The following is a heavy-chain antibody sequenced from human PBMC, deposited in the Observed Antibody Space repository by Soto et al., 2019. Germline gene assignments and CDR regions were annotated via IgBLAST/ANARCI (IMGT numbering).Heavy chain of an antibody. CDR3: ARVLGTAGKRYFDY. CDR2: TYYSGST. J-gene: IGHJ4*02. V-gene: IGHV4-59*01. Sequence: QVQLQESGPRLVKPSETLSLTCTVSGGSMIAYYWNWMRQPPGQGLQWIGYTYYSGSTTYNPSLKSRVTISVDSSKNQFSLNLDSVTPADTAVYYCARVLGTAGKRYFDYWGPGTLVTVSS. CDR1: GGSMIAYY. D-gene: IGHD6-13*01.